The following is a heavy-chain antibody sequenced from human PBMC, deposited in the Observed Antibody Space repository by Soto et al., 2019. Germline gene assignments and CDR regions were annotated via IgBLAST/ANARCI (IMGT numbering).Heavy chain of an antibody. V-gene: IGHV3-64D*06. D-gene: IGHD6-19*01. Sequence: GGSLRLSCSASGFTFSSHAMHWVRQAPGQGLEYLSAISRKGDNTYYADSVKGRFTFSRDNSKNTLYLQMSSLRTEDTGVYYCVKVIYDSGWYGFYFDYWGQGTLVTSPQ. J-gene: IGHJ4*02. CDR2: ISRKGDNT. CDR1: GFTFSSHA. CDR3: VKVIYDSGWYGFYFDY.